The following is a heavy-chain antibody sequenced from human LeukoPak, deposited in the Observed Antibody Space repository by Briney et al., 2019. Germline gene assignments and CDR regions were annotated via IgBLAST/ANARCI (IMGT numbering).Heavy chain of an antibody. CDR2: IYPGDSDT. Sequence: GESLKISCMGSGYSFTSYWIGWVRQMPGKGLEWMGIIYPGDSDTRYSPSFQGQVTISADKSISTAYLQWSSLKASDTAMYYCARLVPIPAVSRGAFAIWGQWTMVTVSS. V-gene: IGHV5-51*01. CDR1: GYSFTSYW. CDR3: ARLVPIPAVSRGAFAI. J-gene: IGHJ3*02. D-gene: IGHD2-2*01.